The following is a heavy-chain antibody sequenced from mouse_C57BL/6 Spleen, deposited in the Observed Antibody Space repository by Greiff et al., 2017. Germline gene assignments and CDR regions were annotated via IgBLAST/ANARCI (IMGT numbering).Heavy chain of an antibody. D-gene: IGHD2-4*01. CDR1: GFTFSSYT. Sequence: EVKVVESGGGLVKPGGSLKLSCAASGFTFSSYTMSWVRQPPEKRLEWVATISGGGGNTYYPDSVKGRFTISRDNAKNTLYLQMSILRSEDTALYDCARHYDYDHFYAMDYWGQGTSVTVSS. CDR2: ISGGGGNT. J-gene: IGHJ4*01. CDR3: ARHYDYDHFYAMDY. V-gene: IGHV5-9*01.